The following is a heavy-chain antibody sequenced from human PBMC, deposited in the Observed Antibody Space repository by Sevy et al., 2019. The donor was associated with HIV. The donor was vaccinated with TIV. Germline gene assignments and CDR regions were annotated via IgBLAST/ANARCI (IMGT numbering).Heavy chain of an antibody. Sequence: GGSLRLSCAASGFSYSSYGMHWVRQAPGKGLEWVAFIYYDGSNKYYADSVKGRFTISRDNSKNTLDLQMNSLRVEDTALYYCVRGGDYGNFDYWGQGTLVTVSS. CDR3: VRGGDYGNFDY. J-gene: IGHJ4*02. V-gene: IGHV3-33*01. CDR1: GFSYSSYG. CDR2: IYYDGSNK. D-gene: IGHD4-17*01.